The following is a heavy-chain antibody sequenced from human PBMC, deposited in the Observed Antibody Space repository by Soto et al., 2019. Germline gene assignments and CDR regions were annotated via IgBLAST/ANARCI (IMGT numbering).Heavy chain of an antibody. J-gene: IGHJ4*02. CDR1: GGSISSGDYY. V-gene: IGHV4-30-4*01. Sequence: SETLSLTCTVSGGSISSGDYYWSWIRQPPGRGLEWIGYMYYSGSTYYNPPLKSRVTISVDTSKNQFSLKLSSVTAAHTAVYYCAREGVAFIPGTTRYFDYWGQGTLVTVSS. CDR3: AREGVAFIPGTTRYFDY. D-gene: IGHD1-20*01. CDR2: MYYSGST.